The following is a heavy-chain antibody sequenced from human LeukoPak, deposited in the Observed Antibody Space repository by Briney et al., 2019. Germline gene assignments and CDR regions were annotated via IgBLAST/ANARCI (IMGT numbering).Heavy chain of an antibody. J-gene: IGHJ4*02. D-gene: IGHD6-13*01. CDR3: ARDTPMGAAGIEGY. V-gene: IGHV4-30-4*08. CDR1: GFTFSSYA. CDR2: IYYSGST. Sequence: LRLSCAASGFTFSSYAMSWVRQPPGKGLEWIGYIYYSGSTYYNPSLKSRVTISVDTSKNQFSLKLSSVTAADTAVYYCARDTPMGAAGIEGYWGQGTLVTVSS.